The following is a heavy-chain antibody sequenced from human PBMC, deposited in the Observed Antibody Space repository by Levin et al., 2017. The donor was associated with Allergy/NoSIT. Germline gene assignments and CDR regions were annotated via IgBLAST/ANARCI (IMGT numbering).Heavy chain of an antibody. CDR2: INSDGSTR. D-gene: IGHD6-19*01. Sequence: GESLKISCAASGFTFSSYWMHWVRQAPGKGLVWVSRINSDGSTRDYADSVKGRFTISRDNAKNTLYLQMSTLRAEDTAVYYCARGEGSRPGVAVDWGQGTLVTVSS. V-gene: IGHV3-74*01. J-gene: IGHJ4*02. CDR3: ARGEGSRPGVAVD. CDR1: GFTFSSYW.